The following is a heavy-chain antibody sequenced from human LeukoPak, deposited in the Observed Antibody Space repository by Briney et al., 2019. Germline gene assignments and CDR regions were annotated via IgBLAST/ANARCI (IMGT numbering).Heavy chain of an antibody. CDR3: ARLNGDGFDI. Sequence: SETLSLTCTVSGDSLDGHYWYWIRQPAGKGLEWIGRIYSSGSRNYAPSLKSRVTMSIDTSKKSLSLKLNTVTAADTAVYYCARLNGDGFDIWDQGAKVTVSS. D-gene: IGHD2-8*01. J-gene: IGHJ3*02. V-gene: IGHV4-4*07. CDR1: GDSLDGHY. CDR2: IYSSGSR.